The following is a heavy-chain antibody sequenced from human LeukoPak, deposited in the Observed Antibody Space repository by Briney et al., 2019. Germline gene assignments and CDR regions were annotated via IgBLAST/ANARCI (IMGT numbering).Heavy chain of an antibody. D-gene: IGHD6-19*01. CDR3: AARPPVAVAGPFDY. CDR2: VSGSGHST. Sequence: PGGSRRLSCAASGFTLSTHAMGWVRQAPGKGLEWASTVSGSGHSTYYADSVKGRFTISRDNSKGTLSLQMNSLAVEDTALYYCAARPPVAVAGPFDYWGHGILVTVSS. J-gene: IGHJ4*01. CDR1: GFTLSTHA. V-gene: IGHV3-23*01.